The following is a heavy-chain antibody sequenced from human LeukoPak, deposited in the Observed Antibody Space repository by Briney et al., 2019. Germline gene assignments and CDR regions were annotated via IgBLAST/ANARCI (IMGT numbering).Heavy chain of an antibody. V-gene: IGHV3-23*01. D-gene: IGHD3-16*02. Sequence: QPGGSLKLPCAASGFTFGTYAMSWVRQAPGKGLEWVSAISGSSDYTFYADSVKGRFTIYRDNSKNTLYLQMSSLRAEDTAVYYCATAPGRSDRLFDYWGGGPLVTVSS. J-gene: IGHJ4*02. CDR1: GFTFGTYA. CDR3: ATAPGRSDRLFDY. CDR2: ISGSSDYT.